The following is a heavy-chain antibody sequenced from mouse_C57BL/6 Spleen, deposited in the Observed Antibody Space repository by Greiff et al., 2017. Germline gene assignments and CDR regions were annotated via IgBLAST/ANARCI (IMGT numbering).Heavy chain of an antibody. CDR1: GYTFTSYW. D-gene: IGHD4-1*01. CDR2: IDPNSGGT. Sequence: QVQLKESGAELVKPGASVKLSCKASGYTFTSYWMHWVKQRPGRGLGWIGRIDPNSGGTKYNEKFKSKATLTVDKPSSTAYMQLSSLTSEDSAVYYCARSNWDDYFDYWGQGTTLTVSS. CDR3: ARSNWDDYFDY. J-gene: IGHJ2*01. V-gene: IGHV1-72*01.